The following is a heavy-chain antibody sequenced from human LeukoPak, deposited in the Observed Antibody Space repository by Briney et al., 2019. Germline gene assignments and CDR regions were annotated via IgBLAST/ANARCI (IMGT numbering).Heavy chain of an antibody. D-gene: IGHD3-22*01. CDR2: INHSGST. CDR3: ARLYDSSGYYPGEFDY. J-gene: IGHJ4*02. CDR1: GGSFSGYY. V-gene: IGHV4-34*01. Sequence: SETLSLTCAVYGGSFSGYYWSWIRQPPGKGLEWIGEINHSGSTNYNPSLKSRVTISVDTSKNQFSLKLSSVTAADTAVYYCARLYDSSGYYPGEFDYWGQGTLVTVSS.